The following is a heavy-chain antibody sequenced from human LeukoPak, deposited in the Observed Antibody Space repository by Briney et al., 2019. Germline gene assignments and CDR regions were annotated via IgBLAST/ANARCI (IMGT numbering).Heavy chain of an antibody. CDR3: ARTLWPYDAFDI. Sequence: GGSLRLSCAASGFTFSDYYMSWIRQAPGKGLEWLSYISGSDNSMYYVDSVRGRFTISRDNAKNSLYLQMNSLRADDTAVYYCARTLWPYDAFDIWGRGTMVTVS. D-gene: IGHD2-21*01. CDR2: ISGSDNSM. CDR1: GFTFSDYY. V-gene: IGHV3-11*04. J-gene: IGHJ3*02.